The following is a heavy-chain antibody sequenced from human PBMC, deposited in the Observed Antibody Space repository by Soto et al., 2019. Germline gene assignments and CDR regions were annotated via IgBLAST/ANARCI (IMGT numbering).Heavy chain of an antibody. Sequence: GGSLRVSCAASGFSFRDYFMSWIRQAPGKGLEWVSYIGPYSNTIYYADSVKGRFTISRDDATNSLYLHMNSLTTEDTAVYYCARDDYTFGVYWGQGT. V-gene: IGHV3-11*01. CDR2: IGPYSNTI. CDR3: ARDDYTFGVY. CDR1: GFSFRDYF. D-gene: IGHD3-16*01. J-gene: IGHJ4*02.